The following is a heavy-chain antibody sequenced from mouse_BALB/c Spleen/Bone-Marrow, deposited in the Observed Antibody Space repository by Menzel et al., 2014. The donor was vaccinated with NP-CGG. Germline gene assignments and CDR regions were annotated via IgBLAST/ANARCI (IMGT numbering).Heavy chain of an antibody. CDR1: SYTFTSYY. V-gene: IGHV1S81*02. CDR2: INPSNGGT. CDR3: TRSSGNWFAY. Sequence: VQLQQSGAELVKPGASVKLSCKASSYTFTSYYMYWVKQRPGQGLEWTGEINPSNGGTNFNEKFKSKATLTVDKSSSTAYMQLSSLTSEDSAVYYCTRSSGNWFAYWGQGTLVTVSA. J-gene: IGHJ3*01. D-gene: IGHD1-3*01.